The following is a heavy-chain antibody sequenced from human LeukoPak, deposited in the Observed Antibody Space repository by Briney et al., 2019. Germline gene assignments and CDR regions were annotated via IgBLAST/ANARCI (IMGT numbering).Heavy chain of an antibody. Sequence: ASVKVSCTASGYTFTSYGISWVRQAPGQGLEWMGWISAYNGNTNYAQKLQGRVTMTTDTSTSTAYMELRSLRSDDTAVYYCARDRPQGIAVAGSFDYWGQGTLVTVSS. J-gene: IGHJ4*02. CDR3: ARDRPQGIAVAGSFDY. CDR1: GYTFTSYG. D-gene: IGHD6-19*01. CDR2: ISAYNGNT. V-gene: IGHV1-18*01.